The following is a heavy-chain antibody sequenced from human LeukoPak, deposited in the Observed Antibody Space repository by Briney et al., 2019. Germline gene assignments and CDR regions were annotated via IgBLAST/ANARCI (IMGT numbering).Heavy chain of an antibody. Sequence: GGSLRPSCAASGFTFSSYGMHWVRQAPGKGLEWVAVISYDGSNKHYADSVKGRFTMSRDNAKNSLYLEMSSLRVEDTAVYFCARLRSLDKWGQGTLVTVS. CDR1: GFTFSSYG. CDR2: ISYDGSNK. V-gene: IGHV3-30*03. D-gene: IGHD5-24*01. CDR3: ARLRSLDK. J-gene: IGHJ4*02.